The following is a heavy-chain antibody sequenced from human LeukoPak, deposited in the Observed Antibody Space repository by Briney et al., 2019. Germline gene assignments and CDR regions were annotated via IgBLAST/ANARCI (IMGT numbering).Heavy chain of an antibody. V-gene: IGHV4-39*01. CDR1: GGSISSSSYY. J-gene: IGHJ3*02. D-gene: IGHD3-22*01. CDR2: IYYSGST. Sequence: SETLALTCTVSGGSISSSSYYWGWIRQPPGKGLEWIGSIYYSGSTYYNPSLKSRVTISVDTSKNQFSLKLSSVTAADTAVYYCARHRMYYYDSSGRGVADAFDIWGQGTMVTVSS. CDR3: ARHRMYYYDSSGRGVADAFDI.